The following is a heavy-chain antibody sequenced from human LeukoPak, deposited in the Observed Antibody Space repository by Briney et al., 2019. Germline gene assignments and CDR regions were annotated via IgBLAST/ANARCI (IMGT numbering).Heavy chain of an antibody. D-gene: IGHD5-18*01. CDR3: ARVAVAGGYSYGYSVDYYYYGMDV. Sequence: ASVKVSCKASRYTFTSYAMNWVRQAPGQGLEWMGWINTNTGNPTYAQGFTGRFVFSLDTSVSTAYLQISSLKAEDTAVYYCARVAVAGGYSYGYSVDYYYYGMDVWGQGTTVTVSS. V-gene: IGHV7-4-1*02. CDR1: RYTFTSYA. CDR2: INTNTGNP. J-gene: IGHJ6*02.